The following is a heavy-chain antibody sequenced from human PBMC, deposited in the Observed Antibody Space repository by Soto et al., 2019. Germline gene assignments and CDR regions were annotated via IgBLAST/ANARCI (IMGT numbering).Heavy chain of an antibody. CDR3: AAYLSRGVLFYFDY. CDR2: INPSGGST. CDR1: GYTFTSYY. V-gene: IGHV1-46*01. D-gene: IGHD3-10*01. J-gene: IGHJ4*02. Sequence: ASVKVSCKASGYTFTSYYMHWVRQAPGQGLEWMGIINPSGGSTSYAQKFQGRVTMTRDTSTSTVYMELSRLRSDDTAVYYCAAYLSRGVLFYFDYWGQGTLVTVSS.